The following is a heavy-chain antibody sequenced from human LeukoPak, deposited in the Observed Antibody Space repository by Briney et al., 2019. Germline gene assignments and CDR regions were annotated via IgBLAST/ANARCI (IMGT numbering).Heavy chain of an antibody. D-gene: IGHD3-10*01. CDR3: ARGPAYGSGSYYQQYYYYYMDV. CDR1: GYTFTGYY. V-gene: IGHV1-2*02. CDR2: INPNSGGT. Sequence: GASVKVSCKASGYTFTGYYMHWVRQAPGQGLEWMGWINPNSGGTNYAQKFQGRVTMTRDTSISTAYMELSRLRSDDTAVYYCARGPAYGSGSYYQQYYYYYMDVWGKGTTVTISS. J-gene: IGHJ6*03.